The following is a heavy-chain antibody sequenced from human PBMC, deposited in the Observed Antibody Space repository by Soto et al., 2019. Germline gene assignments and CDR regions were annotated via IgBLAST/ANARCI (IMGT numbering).Heavy chain of an antibody. CDR3: ARAEVAARPYFDY. CDR1: GYSISSGYY. D-gene: IGHD6-6*01. CDR2: IYHSGST. J-gene: IGHJ4*02. Sequence: SETLSLTCAVSGYSISSGYYWGWIRQPPGKGLEWIGSIYHSGSTYYNPSLKSRVTISVDTSKNQFSLKLSSVTAADTAVYYCARAEVAARPYFDYWGQGTLVTVSS. V-gene: IGHV4-38-2*01.